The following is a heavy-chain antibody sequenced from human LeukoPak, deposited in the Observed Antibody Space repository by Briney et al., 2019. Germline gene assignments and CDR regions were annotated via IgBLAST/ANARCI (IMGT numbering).Heavy chain of an antibody. J-gene: IGHJ3*02. CDR3: AKLGRGPESAFDI. Sequence: PGGSLRLSCAASGFTFSSYAMSWVRQAPGKGLEWVSAISGSGGSTYYADSVKGRFTISRDKSKNTLYLQMNSLRAEYTAVYYCAKLGRGPESAFDIWGQGTMVTVSS. V-gene: IGHV3-23*01. D-gene: IGHD5-12*01. CDR1: GFTFSSYA. CDR2: ISGSGGST.